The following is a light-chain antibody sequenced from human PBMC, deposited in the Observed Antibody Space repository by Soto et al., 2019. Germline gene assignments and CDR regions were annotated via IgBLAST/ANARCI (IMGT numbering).Light chain of an antibody. CDR3: CSYAGSYTYV. Sequence: QSVLPQPRSVSGSPGQSVTISCSDVGGYNYVSWYQQHPGKAPKLIIYDVNKRPSGVPDRFSGSQSGNTASLTISGLQAEDEADYHCCSYAGSYTYVFGTGTKLTV. CDR2: DVN. J-gene: IGLJ1*01. V-gene: IGLV2-11*01. CDR1: DVGGYNY.